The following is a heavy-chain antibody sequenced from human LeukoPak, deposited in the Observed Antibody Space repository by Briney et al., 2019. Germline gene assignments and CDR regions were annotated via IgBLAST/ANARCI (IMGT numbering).Heavy chain of an antibody. J-gene: IGHJ3*02. V-gene: IGHV3-21*01. Sequence: PGGSLRLSCAASGFTFSSYSMNWVRQAPGKGLEWVSSISSSSSYIYYADSVKGRFTISRDNAKNSLYLQMNSLRAEDTAVYYCARVRVYNDYGDYVDAFDIWGQGTMVTVSS. CDR1: GFTFSSYS. CDR2: ISSSSSYI. D-gene: IGHD4-17*01. CDR3: ARVRVYNDYGDYVDAFDI.